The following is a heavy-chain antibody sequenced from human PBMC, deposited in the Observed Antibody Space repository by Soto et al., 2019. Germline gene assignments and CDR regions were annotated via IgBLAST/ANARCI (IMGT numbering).Heavy chain of an antibody. CDR3: ARFVGYGGDDYYFDY. V-gene: IGHV3-30-3*01. D-gene: IGHD5-12*01. J-gene: IGHJ4*02. CDR1: GFTFSTYA. CDR2: ISREGTNK. Sequence: QVQLVESGGGVVQPGRSLRLSCAASGFTFSTYAMHWVRQAPGKGLEWVAVISREGTNKYHADSVKGRFTISRDNSKNTMYLQMNSLRAEDTAMYYCARFVGYGGDDYYFDYWGQGTLVTVSS.